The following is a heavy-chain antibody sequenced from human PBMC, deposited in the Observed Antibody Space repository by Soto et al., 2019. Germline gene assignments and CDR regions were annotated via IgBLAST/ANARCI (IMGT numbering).Heavy chain of an antibody. D-gene: IGHD1-26*01. Sequence: QVQLVQSGAEVREPGASVKVSCKASGYSFTSLDINWVRQTAGQGLEWMGWMQPSTGRTGYAQKFQGRAIMTRDTSINIAYMELTTLTSDDTAFYYCARGVSAGVDYWGQGTLVTVSS. J-gene: IGHJ4*02. CDR3: ARGVSAGVDY. CDR2: MQPSTGRT. CDR1: GYSFTSLD. V-gene: IGHV1-8*01.